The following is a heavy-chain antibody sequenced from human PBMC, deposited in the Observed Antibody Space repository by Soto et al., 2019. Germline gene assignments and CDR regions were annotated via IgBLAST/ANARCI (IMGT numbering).Heavy chain of an antibody. Sequence: QVQLVQSGSEVKKPGSSVKVSCKASGDTFSIYTISWVRQAPGQGLEWMGRVIPIFDITSYTQRFQGRVTVTAGKSTTTVCMELSSLRSEGTAVYYCARDRDNSNWPNFDFWGQGTLVTVSS. J-gene: IGHJ4*02. V-gene: IGHV1-69*02. D-gene: IGHD6-13*01. CDR1: GDTFSIYT. CDR3: ARDRDNSNWPNFDF. CDR2: VIPIFDIT.